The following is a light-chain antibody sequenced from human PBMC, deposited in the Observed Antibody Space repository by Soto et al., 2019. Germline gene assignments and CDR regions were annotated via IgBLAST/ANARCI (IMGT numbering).Light chain of an antibody. V-gene: IGKV3-20*01. CDR3: QQYGTSPMYT. Sequence: EIVLTQSPGTLSLSPGERATLSCRASQSVSSSYLAWYQQKPGQAPRLLIHGASTRATGIPDRFSGSGSGTEFTLNISRLEPEDSAVYYCQQYGTSPMYTFGQGTKLEIK. CDR1: QSVSSSY. J-gene: IGKJ2*01. CDR2: GAS.